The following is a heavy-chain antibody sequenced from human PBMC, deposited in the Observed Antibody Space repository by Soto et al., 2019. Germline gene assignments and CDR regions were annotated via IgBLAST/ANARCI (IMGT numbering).Heavy chain of an antibody. V-gene: IGHV4-39*01. D-gene: IGHD5-18*01. CDR3: ARSTVGYSYGYVPYYYGMDV. CDR1: GGSISSSSYY. CDR2: IYYSGST. J-gene: IGHJ6*02. Sequence: SETLSLTCTVSGGSISSSSYYWGWIRQPPGKGLEWIGSIYYSGSTYYNPSLKSRVTISVDTSKNQFSLKLSSVTAADTAVYYCARSTVGYSYGYVPYYYGMDVWGQGTTVTVSS.